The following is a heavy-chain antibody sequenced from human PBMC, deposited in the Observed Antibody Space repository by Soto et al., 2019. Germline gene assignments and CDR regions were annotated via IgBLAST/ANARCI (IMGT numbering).Heavy chain of an antibody. CDR3: ARGVPITPGTFDY. CDR2: IYSGGST. J-gene: IGHJ4*02. D-gene: IGHD5-12*01. Sequence: GGSLRLSCAASGFTVSSTYMSWVRQAPGKGLEWISVIYSGGSTFYADSVKGRFTISRDNSKNTLYLQMNSLRAEDTAVYYCARGVPITPGTFDYRGQGTLVTVSS. V-gene: IGHV3-53*01. CDR1: GFTVSSTY.